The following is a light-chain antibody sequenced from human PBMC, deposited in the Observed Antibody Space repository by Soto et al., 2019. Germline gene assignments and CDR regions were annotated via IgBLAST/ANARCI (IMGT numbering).Light chain of an antibody. CDR1: SFNIGAGFD. Sequence: QAVLTQPPSVSGAPGQRVTISCTGSSFNIGAGFDVHWYQQLPGTAPKLLIYGNDNRPSGVPGRISASKSGTSASLAITGLQTEDEADYYCQSYDRSLTAWVFGGGTKLTVL. V-gene: IGLV1-40*01. J-gene: IGLJ3*02. CDR3: QSYDRSLTAWV. CDR2: GND.